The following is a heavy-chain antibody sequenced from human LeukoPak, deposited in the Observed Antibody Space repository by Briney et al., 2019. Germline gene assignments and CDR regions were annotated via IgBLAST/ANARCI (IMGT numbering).Heavy chain of an antibody. V-gene: IGHV1-2*02. CDR1: GYTFTGYY. CDR3: ARRGVYDFWSGYYDLDY. CDR2: INPNSGGT. Sequence: ASVKVSCKASGYTFTGYYMHWVRPAPGQGLEWMGWINPNSGGTNYAQKFQGRVTMTRDTSISTAYMELSRLRSDDTAVYYCARRGVYDFWSGYYDLDYWGQGTLVTVSS. J-gene: IGHJ4*02. D-gene: IGHD3-3*01.